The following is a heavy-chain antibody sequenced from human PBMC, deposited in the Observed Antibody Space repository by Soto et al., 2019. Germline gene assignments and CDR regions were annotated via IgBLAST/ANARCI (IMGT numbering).Heavy chain of an antibody. V-gene: IGHV2-5*02. D-gene: IGHD5-18*01. CDR1: GFSLSTSGVG. CDR2: IYWDDDK. J-gene: IGHJ5*02. Sequence: QITLKESGPTLVKPTQTLTLTCTFSGFSLSTSGVGVGWIRQPPGKALEWLALIYWDDDKRYSPSLKSRLTIPTDPSKNQVVLTMTNMDPVDTATYYCAHRGGYSYGYGGWFDPWGQGTLVTVSS. CDR3: AHRGGYSYGYGGWFDP.